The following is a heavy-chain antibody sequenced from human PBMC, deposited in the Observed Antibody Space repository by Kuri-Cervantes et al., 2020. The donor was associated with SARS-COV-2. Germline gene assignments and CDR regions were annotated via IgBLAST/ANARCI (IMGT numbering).Heavy chain of an antibody. CDR3: AKGIAAAGTFVVDY. CDR2: ISSSGSTI. Sequence: LTCAASGFTASSYEMNWVRQAPGKGLEWVSYISSSGSTIYYADSVKGRFTIPRDNAKNSLYLQMNSLRAADTAVYYCAKGIAAAGTFVVDYWGQGTLVTVSS. J-gene: IGHJ4*02. V-gene: IGHV3-48*03. CDR1: GFTASSYE. D-gene: IGHD6-13*01.